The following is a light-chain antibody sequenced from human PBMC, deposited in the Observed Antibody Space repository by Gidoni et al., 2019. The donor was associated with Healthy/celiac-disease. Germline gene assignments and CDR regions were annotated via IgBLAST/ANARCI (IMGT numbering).Light chain of an antibody. CDR1: QSVSSY. Sequence: EIVLTQSPATLSLSPGERATLSCRASQSVSSYVAWYQQKPGQAPRLLIYEASNRAAGIPARFSGSGSGTDFTLTISSLEPEDFAVYYCQQRSNWRITFGQGTRLEIK. CDR3: QQRSNWRIT. J-gene: IGKJ5*01. V-gene: IGKV3-11*01. CDR2: EAS.